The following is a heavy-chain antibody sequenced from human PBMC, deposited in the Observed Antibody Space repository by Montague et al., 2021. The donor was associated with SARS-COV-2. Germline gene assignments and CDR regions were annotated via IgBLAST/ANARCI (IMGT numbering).Heavy chain of an antibody. D-gene: IGHD6-13*01. Sequence: CAISGDSVSSNSAAWYWIRQSPSRGLEWLGRTYYRSKWYCDYALSVRSRLSVNPDTSENQFSLQLNSVTPDDTAVYYCARSGCGCGTTWFYFDSWGPGTLITVSS. V-gene: IGHV6-1*01. CDR1: GDSVSSNSAA. CDR2: TYYRSKWYC. J-gene: IGHJ4*02. CDR3: ARSGCGCGTTWFYFDS.